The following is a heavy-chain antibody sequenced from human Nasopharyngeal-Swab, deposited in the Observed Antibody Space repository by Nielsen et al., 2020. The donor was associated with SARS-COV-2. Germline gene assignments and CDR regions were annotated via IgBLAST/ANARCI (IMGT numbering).Heavy chain of an antibody. CDR3: AKDRYCSGGACYFSGFDY. J-gene: IGHJ4*02. CDR2: VSDSGGTT. D-gene: IGHD2-15*01. V-gene: IGHV3-23*01. Sequence: WIRQPPGKGMEWVSGVSDSGGTTKYADSVKGRFTISRDNSKNKLYLQMHSLRVEDTAVYYCAKDRYCSGGACYFSGFDYWGPGTLVTVSS.